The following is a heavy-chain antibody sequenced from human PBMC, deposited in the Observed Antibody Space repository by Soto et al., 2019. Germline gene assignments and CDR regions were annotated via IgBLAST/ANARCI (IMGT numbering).Heavy chain of an antibody. D-gene: IGHD3-22*01. CDR1: GFSSSTNA. V-gene: IGHV3-30-3*01. CDR2: ISYDGSNK. J-gene: IGHJ1*01. CDR3: VRGRDSSGYYYRQYFQH. Sequence: QVQLVESGGGVVQPGRSLRLSCAASGFSSSTNAMNWVRQAPGKGLEWVAVISYDGSNKYYADSVKGRFTISRDNSKNTLYLQMNSLRAEDTAVYYCVRGRDSSGYYYRQYFQHWGQGTLVTVSS.